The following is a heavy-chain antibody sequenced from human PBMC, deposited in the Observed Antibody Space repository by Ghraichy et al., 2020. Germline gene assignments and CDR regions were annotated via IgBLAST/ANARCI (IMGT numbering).Heavy chain of an antibody. Sequence: GGSLRLSCAASGFTVSSNYMSWVRQAPGKGLEWVSVIYSGGSTYYADSVKGRFTISRDNSKNTLYLQMNSLRAEDTAVYYCARVTRQTGELAFDIWGQGTMVTVSS. CDR1: GFTVSSNY. CDR3: ARVTRQTGELAFDI. CDR2: IYSGGST. D-gene: IGHD2-8*02. J-gene: IGHJ3*02. V-gene: IGHV3-53*01.